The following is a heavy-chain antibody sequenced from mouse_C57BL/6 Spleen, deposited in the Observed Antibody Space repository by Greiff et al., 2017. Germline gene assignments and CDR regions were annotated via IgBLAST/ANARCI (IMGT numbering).Heavy chain of an antibody. CDR1: GYTFTDHT. CDR3: ARPLYYGPAWFAY. Sequence: VKLMESDAELVKPGASVKISCKVSGYTFTDHTIHWMKQRPEQGLEWIGYIYPRDGSTKYNEKFKGKATLTADKSSSTAYMQLNSLTSEDSAVYFCARPLYYGPAWFAYWGQGTLVTVSA. CDR2: IYPRDGST. J-gene: IGHJ3*01. D-gene: IGHD1-1*01. V-gene: IGHV1-78*01.